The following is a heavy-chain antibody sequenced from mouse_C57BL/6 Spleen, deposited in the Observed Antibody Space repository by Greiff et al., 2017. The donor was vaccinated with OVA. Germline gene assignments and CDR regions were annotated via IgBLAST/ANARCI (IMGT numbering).Heavy chain of an antibody. D-gene: IGHD1-1*01. J-gene: IGHJ3*01. CDR2: ISSGSSTI. Sequence: EVNLVESGGGLVKPGGSLKLSCAASGFTFSDYGMHWVRQAPEKGLEWVAYISSGSSTIYYADTVKGRFTISRDNAKNTLFLQMTSLRSEDTAMYYCARGYYGSSLSLGPFAYWGQGTLVTVSA. CDR1: GFTFSDYG. V-gene: IGHV5-17*01. CDR3: ARGYYGSSLSLGPFAY.